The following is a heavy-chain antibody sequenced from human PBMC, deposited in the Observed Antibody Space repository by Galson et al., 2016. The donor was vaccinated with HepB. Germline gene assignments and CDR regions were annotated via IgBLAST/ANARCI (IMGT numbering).Heavy chain of an antibody. CDR3: ARLGPVQGYCSRTSCYWY. D-gene: IGHD2-2*01. J-gene: IGHJ4*02. CDR2: IWYDGSTQ. CDR1: GFTFSNSG. V-gene: IGHV3-33*01. Sequence: SLRLSCAASGFTFSNSGMHWVRQAPGKWLEWVAVIWYDGSTQYYGDSVKGRFTISRDNSKNVLYLQMNSLRVEDTAVYYCARLGPVQGYCSRTSCYWYWGQGTLVT.